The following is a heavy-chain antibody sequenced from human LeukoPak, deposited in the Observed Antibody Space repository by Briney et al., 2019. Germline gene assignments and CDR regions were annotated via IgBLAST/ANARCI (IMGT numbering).Heavy chain of an antibody. V-gene: IGHV3-23*01. Sequence: GGSLRLSCAASGFTFSSYAMSWVRQAPGKGLEWVSAISGSGGSTYYADSVKGRFTISRDNSKNTLYLQMNSLRAEDTAVYYCARPDLKGYYYYGMDAWGQGTTVTVSS. D-gene: IGHD6-6*01. J-gene: IGHJ6*02. CDR2: ISGSGGST. CDR3: ARPDLKGYYYYGMDA. CDR1: GFTFSSYA.